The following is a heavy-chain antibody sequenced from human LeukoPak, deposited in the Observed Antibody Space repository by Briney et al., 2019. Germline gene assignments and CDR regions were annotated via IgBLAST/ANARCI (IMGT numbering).Heavy chain of an antibody. J-gene: IGHJ6*03. Sequence: SETLSLTCTVSGGSISSYYWSWIRQPPGKGLEWIGYIYYSGSTNYNPSLKSRVTISVDTSKNQFSLKLSSVTAADTAVYYCARGAERILRFLEWLPYYYYMDVWGKGTTVTVSS. CDR2: IYYSGST. CDR3: ARGAERILRFLEWLPYYYYMDV. D-gene: IGHD3-3*01. CDR1: GGSISSYY. V-gene: IGHV4-59*01.